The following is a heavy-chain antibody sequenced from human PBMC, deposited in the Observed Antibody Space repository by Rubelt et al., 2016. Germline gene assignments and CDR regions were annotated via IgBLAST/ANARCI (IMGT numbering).Heavy chain of an antibody. CDR3: ARGIIAPTGDTFHYYGMDV. J-gene: IGHJ6*02. D-gene: IGHD6-13*01. Sequence: AMSWFRQAPGKELEWVGFIRSKTYGGTTEYAASVKGRFTISRDDSKRMAFLQMNSLKTEDTAVYYCARGIIAPTGDTFHYYGMDVWGQGTTVTVSS. V-gene: IGHV3-49*03. CDR2: IRSKTYGGTT. CDR1: A.